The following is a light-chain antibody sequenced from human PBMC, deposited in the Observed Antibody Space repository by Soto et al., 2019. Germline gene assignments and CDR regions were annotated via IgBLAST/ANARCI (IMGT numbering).Light chain of an antibody. CDR1: QSVSSSY. CDR3: QQDGSSPPWT. Sequence: EIVLTQPPGTLSLSPGERATLSCRASQSVSSSYLAWYQQKPGQAPRLLIYGASSRATGIPDRFSGSGSGTDFTLTISRLEPEDFAVYYCQQDGSSPPWTFGQGTKVEIK. CDR2: GAS. J-gene: IGKJ1*01. V-gene: IGKV3-20*01.